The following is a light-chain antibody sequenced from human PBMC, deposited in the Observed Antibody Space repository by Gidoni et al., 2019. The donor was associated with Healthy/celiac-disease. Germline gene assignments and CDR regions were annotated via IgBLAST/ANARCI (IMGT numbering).Light chain of an antibody. CDR1: ISDVGGYTY. Sequence: QSALTQPASVSGSPGQSITISCTGTISDVGGYTYVSWYQQHPGKAPKLMIYDVSNRPSGVSNRFSGSKSGNTASLTISGLQAEDEADYYCSSYTSSSTLFGGGTKLTVL. J-gene: IGLJ2*01. V-gene: IGLV2-14*03. CDR2: DVS. CDR3: SSYTSSSTL.